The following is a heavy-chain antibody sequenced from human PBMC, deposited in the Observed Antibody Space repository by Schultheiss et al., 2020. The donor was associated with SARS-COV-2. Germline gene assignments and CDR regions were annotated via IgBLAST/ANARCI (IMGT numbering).Heavy chain of an antibody. CDR3: ARDCLGSGWYWDY. J-gene: IGHJ4*02. Sequence: GGSLRLSCAASGFTFSSYAMHWVRQAPGKGLEWVANIKQDGSEKYYVDSVKGRFTISRDNSKNTLYLQMNSLRAEDTAVYYCARDCLGSGWYWDYWGQGTLVTVSS. V-gene: IGHV3-7*01. CDR2: IKQDGSEK. CDR1: GFTFSSYA. D-gene: IGHD6-19*01.